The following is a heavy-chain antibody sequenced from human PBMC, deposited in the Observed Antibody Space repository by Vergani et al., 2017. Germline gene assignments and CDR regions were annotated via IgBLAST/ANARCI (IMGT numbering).Heavy chain of an antibody. CDR1: GFTFSDYW. D-gene: IGHD1-14*01. Sequence: EVHLVESGGDLVQPGGSLRLSCAASGFTFSDYWMSWLRQTPGKGLEWVAYIKQDGSEKYYVDSVQGRFTISRDNAKNSLYLQMNSLRAEDTAVYYCARGVPLTLPDYWGQGTLVTVSS. CDR2: IKQDGSEK. J-gene: IGHJ4*02. CDR3: ARGVPLTLPDY. V-gene: IGHV3-7*01.